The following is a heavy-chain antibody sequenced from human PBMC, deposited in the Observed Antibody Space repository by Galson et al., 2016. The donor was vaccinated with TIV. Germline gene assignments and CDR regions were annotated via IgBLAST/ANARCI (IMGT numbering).Heavy chain of an antibody. V-gene: IGHV4-4*07. CDR2: IRSSGSA. J-gene: IGHJ4*02. D-gene: IGHD3-16*02. CDR3: AREDVNSPLSYLFDY. CDR1: GASITGSGYY. Sequence: SETLSLTCSVSGASITGSGYYWSWIRQADGKGLEWIGRIRSSGSANYHPSLQHRITVSLDTSKNQFALELTSVTAADTAVYFCAREDVNSPLSYLFDYWGQGALVTVSS.